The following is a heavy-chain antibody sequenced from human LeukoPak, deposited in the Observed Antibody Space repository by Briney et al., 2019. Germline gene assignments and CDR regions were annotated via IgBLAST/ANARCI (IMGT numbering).Heavy chain of an antibody. D-gene: IGHD1-1*01. V-gene: IGHV4-59*01. CDR1: GGSISSYY. J-gene: IGHJ4*02. CDR2: IYYSGST. CDR3: ARDVRTGRDRYFDY. Sequence: PSETLSLTCTVSGGSISSYYWSWIRQPPGKGLEWIGYIYYSGSTNYNPSLKSRVTISVDTSKNQFSLKLSSVTAADTAVYYCARDVRTGRDRYFDYWGQGTLVTVSS.